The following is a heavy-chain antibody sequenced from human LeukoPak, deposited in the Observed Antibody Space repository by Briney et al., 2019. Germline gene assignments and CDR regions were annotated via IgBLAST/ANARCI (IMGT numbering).Heavy chain of an antibody. J-gene: IGHJ5*02. V-gene: IGHV4-39*01. CDR1: GGSISSSSYY. CDR2: IYYSGST. Sequence: PSETLSLTCTVSGGSISSSSYYWGWIRQPPGKGLEWIGSIYYSGSTYYNPSLKSRVTISVDTSKNQFSLKLSSVTAADTAVYYCARHEYSGSYYGLSWFDPWGPGTLVTVSS. D-gene: IGHD1-26*01. CDR3: ARHEYSGSYYGLSWFDP.